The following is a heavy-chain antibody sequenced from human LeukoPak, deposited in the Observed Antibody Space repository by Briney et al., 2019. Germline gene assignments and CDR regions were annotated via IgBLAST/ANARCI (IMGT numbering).Heavy chain of an antibody. D-gene: IGHD3-9*01. V-gene: IGHV3-66*04. CDR2: IYSGGST. CDR1: GFTVSSSY. J-gene: IGHJ4*02. Sequence: PGGSLRLSCAASGFTVSSSYMSWVRQAPGKGLEWVSVIYSGGSTYYADSVKGRFTISRDNSKNTLYLQMNSLRAEDTAVYYCARLPYYDILTGYYYFDYWGQGTLVTVSS. CDR3: ARLPYYDILTGYYYFDY.